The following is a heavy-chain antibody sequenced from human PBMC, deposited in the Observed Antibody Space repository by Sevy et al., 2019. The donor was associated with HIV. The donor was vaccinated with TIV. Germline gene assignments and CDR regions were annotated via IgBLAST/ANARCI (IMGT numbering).Heavy chain of an antibody. CDR2: IAYSGST. CDR3: ARSRVMTGTFDH. Sequence: SETLSLTCTVSGGSISGYYWSWIRQPPGKGLEWIGYIAYSGSTNYNPSLKSRVTISVDTSKNEFSLKLSSVTAADTAVYYCARSRVMTGTFDHWGQGTLVTVSS. V-gene: IGHV4-59*01. J-gene: IGHJ4*02. D-gene: IGHD3-9*01. CDR1: GGSISGYY.